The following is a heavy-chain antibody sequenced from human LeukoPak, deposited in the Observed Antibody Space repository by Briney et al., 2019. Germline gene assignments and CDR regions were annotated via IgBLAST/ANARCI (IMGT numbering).Heavy chain of an antibody. CDR1: GGSISSSNW. Sequence: NPSETLSLTCAVSGGSISSSNWWSWVRQPPGKGLEWIGEIYHSGSTNYNPSLKSRVTISVDKSKNQFSLKLSSVTAADTAVYYCARGHDSSGYYYVSFGFDYWGQGTLVTVSP. V-gene: IGHV4-4*02. J-gene: IGHJ4*02. CDR2: IYHSGST. CDR3: ARGHDSSGYYYVSFGFDY. D-gene: IGHD3-22*01.